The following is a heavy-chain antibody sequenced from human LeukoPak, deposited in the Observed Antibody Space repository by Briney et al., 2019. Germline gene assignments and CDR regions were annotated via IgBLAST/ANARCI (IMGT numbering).Heavy chain of an antibody. CDR1: GFTFDDYG. D-gene: IGHD5-24*01. CDR3: ARDRRDGFSRDAFDI. CDR2: INWNGGST. Sequence: GGSLRLSCAASGFTFDDYGMSWVRQAPGKGLEWVSGINWNGGSTGYADSVKGRFTISRDNAKNSLYLQMDSLRAEDTAVYYCARDRRDGFSRDAFDIWGQGTMVTVSS. J-gene: IGHJ3*02. V-gene: IGHV3-20*04.